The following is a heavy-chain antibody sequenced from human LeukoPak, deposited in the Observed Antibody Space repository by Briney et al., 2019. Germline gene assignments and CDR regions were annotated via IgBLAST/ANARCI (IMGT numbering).Heavy chain of an antibody. CDR2: VNHSGST. D-gene: IGHD6-13*01. Sequence: SETLSLTCAVYGGSFSGYYWSWIRQPPGKGLEWIGEVNHSGSTNYNPSLKSRVTISVDTSKNQFSLKLSSVTAADTAVYYCARGDSSSLSSDPWGQGTLVTVSS. V-gene: IGHV4-34*01. J-gene: IGHJ5*02. CDR3: ARGDSSSLSSDP. CDR1: GGSFSGYY.